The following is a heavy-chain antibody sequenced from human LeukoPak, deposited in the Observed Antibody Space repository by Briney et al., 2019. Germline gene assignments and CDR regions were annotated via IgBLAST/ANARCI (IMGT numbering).Heavy chain of an antibody. J-gene: IGHJ4*02. CDR2: ISAYSGNT. CDR3: ARVHAYSSAWDY. D-gene: IGHD6-19*01. Sequence: ASVKVSCKTSGYPFSSYGISWVRQAPGQGLEWMGWISAYSGNTNYAQKLQGRVTMTTDTSTSTAYMELRSLRSDDTAVYYCARVHAYSSAWDYWGQGTLATVSP. V-gene: IGHV1-18*01. CDR1: GYPFSSYG.